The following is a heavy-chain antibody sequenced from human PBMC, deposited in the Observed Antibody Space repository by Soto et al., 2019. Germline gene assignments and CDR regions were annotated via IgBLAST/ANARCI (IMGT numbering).Heavy chain of an antibody. D-gene: IGHD3-16*01. CDR3: VSWADAADEDYFHH. CDR2: INQDGSQR. CDR1: GLRFSDSW. J-gene: IGHJ1*01. V-gene: IGHV3-7*01. Sequence: HPGGSLRLSCAASGLRFSDSWMSWIRQAPGRALEWVAHINQDGSQRFYVDSAKGRFTISRDNAKTSVYLQMNTLRAEDTAVYYCVSWADAADEDYFHHWGQGTLVTVSS.